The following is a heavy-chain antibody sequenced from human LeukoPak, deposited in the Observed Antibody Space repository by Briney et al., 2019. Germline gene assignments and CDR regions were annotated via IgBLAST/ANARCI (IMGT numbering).Heavy chain of an antibody. V-gene: IGHV5-51*01. J-gene: IGHJ2*01. CDR3: ARYDYYGSGSYWYFDL. CDR2: IYPGDSDT. D-gene: IGHD3-10*01. Sequence: GESLKISCKGSGYSFTSYWIGWVRQMPGKGLEWMGIIYPGDSDTRYSPSFQGQVTISADKSISTAYLQWSSLKASDTAMYYCARYDYYGSGSYWYFDLWGRGTLVTVSS. CDR1: GYSFTSYW.